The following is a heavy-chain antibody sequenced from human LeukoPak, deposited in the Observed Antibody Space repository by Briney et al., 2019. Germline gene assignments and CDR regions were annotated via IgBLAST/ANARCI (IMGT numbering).Heavy chain of an antibody. J-gene: IGHJ4*02. Sequence: ASVKVSCKASGYTFTSYGISWVRQAPGQGLEWMGWISAYNGNTNYAQKLQGRVTMTTDTSTSTAYMELRSQRSDDTAVYYCARNYYDSSGYYYVFRTGFDYWGQGTLVTVSS. CDR3: ARNYYDSSGYYYVFRTGFDY. CDR1: GYTFTSYG. CDR2: ISAYNGNT. D-gene: IGHD3-22*01. V-gene: IGHV1-18*01.